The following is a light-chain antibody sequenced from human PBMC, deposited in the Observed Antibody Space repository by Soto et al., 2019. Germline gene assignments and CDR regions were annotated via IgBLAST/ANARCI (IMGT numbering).Light chain of an antibody. J-gene: IGLJ1*01. V-gene: IGLV2-14*03. CDR2: DVS. Sequence: QSALTQPASVSGSPGQSITISCTGTSSDVGAYNFVSWYQHHPGKVPKLMIFDVSRRPSGVSDRFSGSKSGTTASLTISGLQAEDEGDYYCTSYTSLSAHVFGSGTKLTVL. CDR3: TSYTSLSAHV. CDR1: SSDVGAYNF.